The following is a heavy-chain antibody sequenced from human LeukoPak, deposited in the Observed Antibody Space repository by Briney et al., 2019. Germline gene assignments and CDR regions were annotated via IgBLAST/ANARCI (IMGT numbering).Heavy chain of an antibody. CDR2: LNPSSGGT. Sequence: ASVKVSCKASGYTFSGHYMHWVRQAPGHGPEWMGWLNPSSGGTNYAQRFQGRVTMTRDTSTSTVYMELSSLRSEDTAVYYCARDRAEYYYDSSGYPGEFQHWGQGTLVTVSS. CDR1: GYTFSGHY. D-gene: IGHD3-22*01. CDR3: ARDRAEYYYDSSGYPGEFQH. V-gene: IGHV1-2*02. J-gene: IGHJ1*01.